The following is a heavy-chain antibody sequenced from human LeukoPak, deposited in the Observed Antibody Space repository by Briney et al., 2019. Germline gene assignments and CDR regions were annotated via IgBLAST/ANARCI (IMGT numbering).Heavy chain of an antibody. CDR2: IYYCGTT. Sequence: SETLSLTCTVSGGSVNSGSFYWSWSRQPPGKGLEWIGNIYYCGTTNYNPSLKSRVTISLDTSKNQFSLKLSSVTAADTAVYYCATMGDDFLYYFDYWGQGILVTVSS. J-gene: IGHJ4*02. CDR1: GGSVNSGSFY. V-gene: IGHV4-61*01. CDR3: ATMGDDFLYYFDY. D-gene: IGHD2-21*02.